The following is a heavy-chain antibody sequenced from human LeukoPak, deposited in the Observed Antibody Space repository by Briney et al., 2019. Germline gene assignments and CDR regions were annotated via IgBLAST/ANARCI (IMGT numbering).Heavy chain of an antibody. CDR1: GGTFSSYA. CDR3: ARGNYYYDSSGYYYGQFDY. Sequence: SVKVSCKASGGTFSSYAISWVRQAPGQGLEWMGGIIPIFGTTNYAQKFQGRVTITADESTSTAYMELSSLRSEDTAVYYCARGNYYYDSSGYYYGQFDYWGQGTLVTVSS. CDR2: IIPIFGTT. D-gene: IGHD3-22*01. V-gene: IGHV1-69*13. J-gene: IGHJ4*02.